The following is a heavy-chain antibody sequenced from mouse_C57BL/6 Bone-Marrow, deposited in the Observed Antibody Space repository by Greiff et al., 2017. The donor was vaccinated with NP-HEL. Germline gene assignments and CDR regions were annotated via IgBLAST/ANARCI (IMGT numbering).Heavy chain of an antibody. V-gene: IGHV7-3*01. J-gene: IGHJ1*03. Sequence: EVKLVESGGGLVQPGGSLSLSCAASGFTFTDYYMSWVRQPPGTALEWLGFIRNKANGYTTESSASVKGRFTISRDNSQSILYLQMNALGAEDSATYYCARYRGGYYGSNWYFDVWGTGTTVTVSS. D-gene: IGHD1-1*01. CDR2: IRNKANGYTT. CDR1: GFTFTDYY. CDR3: ARYRGGYYGSNWYFDV.